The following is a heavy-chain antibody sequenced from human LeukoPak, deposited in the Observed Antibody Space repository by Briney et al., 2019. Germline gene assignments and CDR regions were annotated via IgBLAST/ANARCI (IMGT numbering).Heavy chain of an antibody. CDR3: ARDKLVYGSGSYYNELYYYMDV. CDR2: IYHSGST. D-gene: IGHD3-10*01. Sequence: SETLSLTCTVSGGSISSGSYYWSWIRQPAGKGLEWIGSIYHSGSTYYNPSLKSRVTISVDTSKNQFSLKLSSVTAADTAVYYCARDKLVYGSGSYYNELYYYMDVSGKGTTVTVSS. CDR1: GGSISSGSYY. V-gene: IGHV4-39*07. J-gene: IGHJ6*03.